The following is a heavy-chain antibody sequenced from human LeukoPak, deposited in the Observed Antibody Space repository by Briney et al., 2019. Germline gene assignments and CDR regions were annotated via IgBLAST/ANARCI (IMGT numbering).Heavy chain of an antibody. V-gene: IGHV3-53*01. J-gene: IGHJ4*02. CDR2: IYSGDST. CDR1: GFTVSSNF. D-gene: IGHD3-9*01. CDR3: AKGLGNYRYFDWLSYYFDY. Sequence: PGGSLRLSCAASGFTVSSNFMNWVRQAPGKGLEWVSVIYSGDSTYYADSVKGRFTISRDNSKNTVYLQMNSLRVEDTAVYYCAKGLGNYRYFDWLSYYFDYWGQGTLVTVSS.